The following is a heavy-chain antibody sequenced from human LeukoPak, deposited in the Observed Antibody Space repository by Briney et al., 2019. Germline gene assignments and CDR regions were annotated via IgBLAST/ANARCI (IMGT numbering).Heavy chain of an antibody. CDR2: IIPIFGTA. D-gene: IGHD5-18*01. CDR3: ARNRLFVGFGRRYIYGPFDI. J-gene: IGHJ3*02. Sequence: SVKVSCKASGGTFSSYAISWVRQAPGQGLEWMGGIIPIFGTANYAQKFQGRVTITADESTSTAYMGLSSLRSEDTAVYYCARNRLFVGFGRRYIYGPFDIGGQGTMVPVSS. V-gene: IGHV1-69*01. CDR1: GGTFSSYA.